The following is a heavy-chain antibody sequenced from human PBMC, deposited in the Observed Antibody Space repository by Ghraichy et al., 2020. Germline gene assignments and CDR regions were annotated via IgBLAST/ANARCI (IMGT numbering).Heavy chain of an antibody. Sequence: SETQSLTCTVSGDSMSVSGSTYNWNWIRQPPGKGLEWIGSIYYSGITFYYPSLESRVTMSVDTSKKQFSLKLNSVTAADTAVYYCARGRDLCFDHWGQGILVTVSS. J-gene: IGHJ5*02. CDR3: ARGRDLCFDH. V-gene: IGHV4-39*01. CDR2: IYYSGIT. CDR1: GDSMSVSGSTYN.